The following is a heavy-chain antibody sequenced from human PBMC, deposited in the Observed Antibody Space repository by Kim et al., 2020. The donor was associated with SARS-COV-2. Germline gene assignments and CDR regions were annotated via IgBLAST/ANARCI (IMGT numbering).Heavy chain of an antibody. J-gene: IGHJ4*02. CDR3: ARRDGSGSYYSRIFDY. V-gene: IGHV4-4*02. CDR1: GGSISSSNW. D-gene: IGHD3-10*01. Sequence: SETLSLTCAVSGGSISSSNWWSWVRQPPGKGLEWIGEIYHSGSTNYNPSLKSRVTISVDKSKIQFSLKLSSVTAADTAVYYCARRDGSGSYYSRIFDYWGQGTLVTVSS. CDR2: IYHSGST.